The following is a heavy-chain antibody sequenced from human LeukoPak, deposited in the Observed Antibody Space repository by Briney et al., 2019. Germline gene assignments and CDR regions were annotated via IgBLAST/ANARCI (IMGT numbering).Heavy chain of an antibody. D-gene: IGHD3-22*01. CDR2: ISSTSGTI. Sequence: GGSLRLSCAASGFTFSSYGMNWVRQAPGQGLEWVSYISSTSGTIYCADSVKGRFTISRDNAKTSLYLQMDSLRDEDTAVYYCARDLWGTSGYRFDYWGQGTLVTVSS. V-gene: IGHV3-48*02. CDR1: GFTFSSYG. CDR3: ARDLWGTSGYRFDY. J-gene: IGHJ4*02.